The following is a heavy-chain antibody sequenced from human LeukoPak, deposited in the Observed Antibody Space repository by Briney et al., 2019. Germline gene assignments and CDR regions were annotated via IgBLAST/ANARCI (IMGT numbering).Heavy chain of an antibody. CDR2: INHSGSP. D-gene: IGHD3-10*01. CDR3: ARDLSDYYGSGSYRPIDAFDI. CDR1: GGSFSGYY. J-gene: IGHJ3*02. V-gene: IGHV4-34*01. Sequence: SETLSLTCAVYGGSFSGYYWSWIRPPPGKGLEWIGEINHSGSPNYNPSLKSRVTISIDTSKNQFSLKLSPVTAADTAVYYCARDLSDYYGSGSYRPIDAFDIWGQGTMVTVSS.